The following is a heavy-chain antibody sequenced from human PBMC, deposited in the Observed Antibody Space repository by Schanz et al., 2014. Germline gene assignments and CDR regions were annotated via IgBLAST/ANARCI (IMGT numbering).Heavy chain of an antibody. V-gene: IGHV3-33*06. D-gene: IGHD2-2*01. CDR1: GFTFRGHA. J-gene: IGHJ4*02. CDR3: AKSMYSTSWAFDF. CDR2: IWFDGNNK. Sequence: VQLLESGGGVVQPGTSLRLSCAASGFTFRGHAMHWVRQAPGQGLEWVAVIWFDGNNKFYADSVKGRFTISRDNSKNTLYVQMNSLRAEDTAVYYCAKSMYSTSWAFDFWGQGAQVTVSS.